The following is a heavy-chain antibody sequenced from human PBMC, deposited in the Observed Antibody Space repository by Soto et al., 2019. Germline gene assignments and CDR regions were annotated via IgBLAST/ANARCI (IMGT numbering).Heavy chain of an antibody. CDR2: ISHSGST. D-gene: IGHD5-18*01. CDR1: GGSISSAAYY. V-gene: IGHV4-31*03. Sequence: SETLSLTCTGSGGSISSAAYYWSWIRQHPGKGLEWIGYISHSGSTYYTPSLKSRVIISADTSKNQFSLNLTSVTAADTAVYYCAREYTYGSNFFDCWGQGALVTVSS. J-gene: IGHJ4*02. CDR3: AREYTYGSNFFDC.